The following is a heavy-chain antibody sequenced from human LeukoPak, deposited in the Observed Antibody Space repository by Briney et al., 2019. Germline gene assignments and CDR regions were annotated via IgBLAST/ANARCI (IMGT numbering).Heavy chain of an antibody. Sequence: SETLSLTCTVSGGSISSSSYYWGWIRQPPGKGLEWIGEINHSGSTNYNPSLESRVTISVDTSKNQFSLKLSSVTAADTAVYYCARGSRAPSYDFWSGYPYYFDYWGQGTLVTVSS. CDR2: INHSGST. D-gene: IGHD3-3*01. V-gene: IGHV4-39*07. CDR3: ARGSRAPSYDFWSGYPYYFDY. CDR1: GGSISSSSYY. J-gene: IGHJ4*02.